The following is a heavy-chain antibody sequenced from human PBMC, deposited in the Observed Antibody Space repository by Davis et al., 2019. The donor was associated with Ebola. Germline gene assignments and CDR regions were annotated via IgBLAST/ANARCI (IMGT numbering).Heavy chain of an antibody. Sequence: GGSLRLSCAASGFTFSTYSKSWVRQAPGKGLEWVSSISSDSDYIYYADSAKGRFTISRDNAKNSLYLQMNSLRAEDTAVYYCARTDYGDYAAGSRFDYWGQGTLVTVSS. CDR2: ISSDSDYI. CDR1: GFTFSTYS. V-gene: IGHV3-21*01. D-gene: IGHD4-17*01. CDR3: ARTDYGDYAAGSRFDY. J-gene: IGHJ4*02.